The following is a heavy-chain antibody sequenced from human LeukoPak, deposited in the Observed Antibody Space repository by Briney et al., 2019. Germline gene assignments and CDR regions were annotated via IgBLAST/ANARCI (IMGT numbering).Heavy chain of an antibody. CDR1: GFTVSDYY. V-gene: IGHV3-53*01. D-gene: IGHD3-10*01. CDR3: ARSRGPGSHWFDP. Sequence: GGSLRLSCAASGFTVSDYYMSWIRQAPGKGLEWVSTLSDRTYYADSVQGRFTISGDSSKNTLYLQMDSLTSDATAVYFCARSRGPGSHWFDPWGQGTLVTVSS. CDR2: LSDRT. J-gene: IGHJ5*02.